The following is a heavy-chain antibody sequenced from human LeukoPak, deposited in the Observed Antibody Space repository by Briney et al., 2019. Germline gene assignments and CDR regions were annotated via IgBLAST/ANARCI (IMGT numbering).Heavy chain of an antibody. J-gene: IGHJ6*03. D-gene: IGHD5-18*01. CDR3: ARIVETAMEYYYYYMDV. CDR1: GGSISSYY. Sequence: SETLSLTXTVSGGSISSYYWSWIWQPPGKGLEWIGYIYYSGSTNYNPSLKSRVTISVDTSKNQFSLKLSSVTAADTAVYYCARIVETAMEYYYYYMDVWGKGTTVTVSS. CDR2: IYYSGST. V-gene: IGHV4-59*01.